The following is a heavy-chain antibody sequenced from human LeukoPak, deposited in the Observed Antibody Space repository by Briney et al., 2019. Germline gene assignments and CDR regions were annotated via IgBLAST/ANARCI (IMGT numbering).Heavy chain of an antibody. CDR2: TYYRSTWYN. D-gene: IGHD2-2*01. J-gene: IGHJ5*02. CDR1: GDSVSTKSAA. Sequence: SQTLSLTCAISGDSVSTKSAAWNWIRQSPSRGLEWLGRTYYRSTWYNDYAVSVRGRITVNPDTSKNQFSLHLNSVTPEDTAVYYCARRLTQYDCFDPWGQGILVTVYS. V-gene: IGHV6-1*01. CDR3: ARRLTQYDCFDP.